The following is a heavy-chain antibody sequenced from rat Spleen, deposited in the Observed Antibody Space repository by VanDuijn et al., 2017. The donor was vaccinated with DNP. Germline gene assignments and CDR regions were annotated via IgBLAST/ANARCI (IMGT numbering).Heavy chain of an antibody. V-gene: IGHV5-7*01. CDR2: INYDGSNT. J-gene: IGHJ2*01. D-gene: IGHD2-1*01. CDR1: GFTFSDYN. CDR3: ARSLLDC. Sequence: EVQLVESGGGLVQPGRSLKLSCVASGFTFSDYNMAWVRQAPKRGLEWVATINYDGSNTYYRDSVKGRFTISRDNAKSTLYLQMDSLGSEDTATYYCARSLLDCWGQGVMVTVSS.